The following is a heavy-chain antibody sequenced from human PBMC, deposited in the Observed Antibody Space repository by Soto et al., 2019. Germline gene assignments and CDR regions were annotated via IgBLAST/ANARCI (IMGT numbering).Heavy chain of an antibody. CDR2: ISWNSGSI. CDR1: GFTFDDYA. CDR3: AKSPYSNYAYGMDV. V-gene: IGHV3-9*01. D-gene: IGHD4-4*01. Sequence: EVQLVESGGSLVQPGRSLRLSCAASGFTFDDYAMHWVRQAPGKGLEWVSGISWNSGSIGYADSVKGRFTISRDNAKNSLYLQMNSLRGEDTALYYCAKSPYSNYAYGMDVWGLGTTVTVSS. J-gene: IGHJ6*02.